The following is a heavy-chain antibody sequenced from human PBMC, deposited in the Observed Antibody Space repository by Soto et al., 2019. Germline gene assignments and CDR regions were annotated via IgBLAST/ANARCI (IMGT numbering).Heavy chain of an antibody. D-gene: IGHD2-2*02. CDR2: INHSGST. V-gene: IGHV4-34*01. CDR1: GGSFSGYY. Sequence: SETLSLTCAVYGGSFSGYYWSWIRQPPGKGLEWIGEINHSGSTNYNPSLKSRVTISVDTSKNQFSLKLSSVTAADTAVYYCARGELGYCSSTSCYRKGRRNWFDPWGQGTLVTVSS. J-gene: IGHJ5*02. CDR3: ARGELGYCSSTSCYRKGRRNWFDP.